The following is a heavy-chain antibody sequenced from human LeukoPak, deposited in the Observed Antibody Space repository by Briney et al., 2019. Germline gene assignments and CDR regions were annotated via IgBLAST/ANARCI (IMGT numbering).Heavy chain of an antibody. Sequence: SETLSLTRAVYGGSFSVYYWSWIRQPPGKGLEWIGEINHSGSTNYNPSLKSRVTISVDTSKNQFSLKLSSVTAADTAVYYCARENHYYGSGSYYNARAFDIWGQGTMVTVSS. CDR2: INHSGST. CDR3: ARENHYYGSGSYYNARAFDI. D-gene: IGHD3-10*01. V-gene: IGHV4-34*01. CDR1: GGSFSVYY. J-gene: IGHJ3*02.